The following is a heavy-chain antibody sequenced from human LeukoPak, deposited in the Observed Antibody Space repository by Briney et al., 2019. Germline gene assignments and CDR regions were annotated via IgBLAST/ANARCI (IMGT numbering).Heavy chain of an antibody. D-gene: IGHD3-22*01. CDR3: ARDRHYSDSGGYWTSLYYHMDV. V-gene: IGHV3-7*01. Sequence: GGSLRLSCAASGFTFSSYWMSWVRQAPGKGLEWVANIKQDGSEKYYVDSVKGRFTISRDNAKNSLYLQMDSLRAEDTAVYYCARDRHYSDSGGYWTSLYYHMDVWGKGTTITVSS. CDR2: IKQDGSEK. CDR1: GFTFSSYW. J-gene: IGHJ6*03.